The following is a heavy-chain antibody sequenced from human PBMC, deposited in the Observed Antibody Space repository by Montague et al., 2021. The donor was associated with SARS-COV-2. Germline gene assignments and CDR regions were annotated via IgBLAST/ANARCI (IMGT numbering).Heavy chain of an antibody. CDR1: GGSISSYY. CDR3: AREAWFGDKTSASEYYGMDV. J-gene: IGHJ6*02. D-gene: IGHD3-10*01. V-gene: IGHV4-4*07. CDR2: IYTSVST. Sequence: SETLSLTCTVSGGSISSYYWSWIRQPAGKGLEWIGRIYTSVSTNYNPSLKSRVTMSVDTSKNQFSLKLSSVTAADTAADYCAREAWFGDKTSASEYYGMDVWGQGTLVTVSS.